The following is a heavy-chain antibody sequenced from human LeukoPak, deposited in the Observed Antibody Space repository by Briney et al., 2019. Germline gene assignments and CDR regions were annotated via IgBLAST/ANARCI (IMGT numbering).Heavy chain of an antibody. D-gene: IGHD3-9*01. J-gene: IGHJ3*02. Sequence: GGSLRLSCAASGFTFSTFAMSWVRQAPGKGLEWVSIISAGGGSTYYADSVKGRFTISRDNSKNTLYLQMNSLRAEDTAVYYCASRQYDILTGYDGALDIWGQGTMVTVSS. CDR1: GFTFSTFA. CDR3: ASRQYDILTGYDGALDI. CDR2: ISAGGGST. V-gene: IGHV3-23*01.